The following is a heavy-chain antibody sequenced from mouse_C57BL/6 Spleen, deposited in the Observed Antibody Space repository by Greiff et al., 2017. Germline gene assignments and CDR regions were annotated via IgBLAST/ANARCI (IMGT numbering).Heavy chain of an antibody. V-gene: IGHV5-17*01. CDR3: ARVYYGYDEDFDY. CDR2: ISSGSSTI. Sequence: EVQLVESGGGLVKPGGSLKLSCAASGFTFSDYGMHWVRQAPEKGLEWVAYISSGSSTIYYADTVKGRFTISRDNAKNTLFLQMTGLRSEDTAMYYCARVYYGYDEDFDYWGQGTTLTVSS. D-gene: IGHD2-2*01. J-gene: IGHJ2*01. CDR1: GFTFSDYG.